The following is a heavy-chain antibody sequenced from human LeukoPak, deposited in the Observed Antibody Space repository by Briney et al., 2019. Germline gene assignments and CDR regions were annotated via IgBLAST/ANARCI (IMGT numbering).Heavy chain of an antibody. J-gene: IGHJ6*03. V-gene: IGHV3-23*01. CDR3: AKNGDRGAYCSGGSCYPYYYYYMDV. D-gene: IGHD2-15*01. CDR1: GFTFSSYA. CDR2: TSGNSGNT. Sequence: GGSLRLSCAASGFTFSSYAMNWVRQAPGKGLEWVSTTSGNSGNTYYADSVKGRFTISRDNSKNTLFLQVNSLRAEDTAIYYCAKNGDRGAYCSGGSCYPYYYYYMDVWGKGTTVTISS.